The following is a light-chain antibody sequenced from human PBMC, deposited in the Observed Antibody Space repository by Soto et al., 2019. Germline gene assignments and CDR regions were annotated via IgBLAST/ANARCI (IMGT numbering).Light chain of an antibody. J-gene: IGLJ2*01. CDR3: QVWESSSDPVV. CDR1: NIGSKS. CDR2: YDS. V-gene: IGLV3-21*01. Sequence: SYELPQPPSVSVAPGKTARLTCGGNNIGSKSAHWYQHKPGQAPVMGIDYDSDIPLGIPKRFSVSKARNTGTLTLCRVDAGDEDDYYCQVWESSSDPVVFGGGTKLTVL.